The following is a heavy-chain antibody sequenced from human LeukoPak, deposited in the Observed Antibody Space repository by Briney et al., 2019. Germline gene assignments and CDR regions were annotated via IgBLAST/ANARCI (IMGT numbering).Heavy chain of an antibody. CDR3: AREALIARRPSKFDP. Sequence: GGSLRLSCAASGFTFSSYWMSWVRQAPGKGLEWVANIKQDGSEKYYVDSVKGRFTISRDNAKNSPYLQMNSLRAEDTAVYYCAREALIARRPSKFDPWGQGTLVTVSS. V-gene: IGHV3-7*01. D-gene: IGHD6-13*01. CDR2: IKQDGSEK. CDR1: GFTFSSYW. J-gene: IGHJ5*02.